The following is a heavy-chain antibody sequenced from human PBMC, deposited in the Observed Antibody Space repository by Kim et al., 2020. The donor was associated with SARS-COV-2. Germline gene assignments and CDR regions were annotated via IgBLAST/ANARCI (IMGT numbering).Heavy chain of an antibody. J-gene: IGHJ6*02. CDR2: ISYDGSNK. V-gene: IGHV3-30*18. CDR1: GFTFSSYG. Sequence: GGSLRLSCAASGFTFSSYGMHWVRQAPGKGLEWVAVISYDGSNKYYADSVKGRFTISRDNSKNTLYLQMNSLRAEDTAVYYCAKDGRYYDILTGYLRGTTYDYYDGMDVWGQGTPVTVSS. CDR3: AKDGRYYDILTGYLRGTTYDYYDGMDV. D-gene: IGHD3-9*01.